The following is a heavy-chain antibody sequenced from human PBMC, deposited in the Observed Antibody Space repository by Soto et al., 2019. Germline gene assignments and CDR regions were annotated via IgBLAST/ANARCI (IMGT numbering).Heavy chain of an antibody. V-gene: IGHV3-23*01. J-gene: IGHJ4*02. CDR3: AKTLGYCNGGSCYSGSDY. CDR2: ISGSGPST. D-gene: IGHD2-15*01. Sequence: EVQLLESGGGLVQPGGSLRLSCAASGFSFSSYAMSWVRQAPGKGLEWVSAISGSGPSTYYADSVKGRFTISRDNSNNTLFLQMNSLRGEDTGVYYCAKTLGYCNGGSCYSGSDYWGQGTLVTVSS. CDR1: GFSFSSYA.